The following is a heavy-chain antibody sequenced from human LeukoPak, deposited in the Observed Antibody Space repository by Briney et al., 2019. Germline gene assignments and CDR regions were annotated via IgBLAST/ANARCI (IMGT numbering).Heavy chain of an antibody. J-gene: IGHJ4*02. V-gene: IGHV3-74*01. D-gene: IGHD3-3*01. CDR3: ARGGTYYDFWSGQPPFDY. CDR2: INSDGSST. Sequence: PGGSLRLSCAASGFTFSSYWMHLVRQAPGKGLVWVSRINSDGSSTSYADSVKGRFTISRDNAKNTLYLQMNSLRAEDTAVYYCARGGTYYDFWSGQPPFDYWGQGTLVTVSS. CDR1: GFTFSSYW.